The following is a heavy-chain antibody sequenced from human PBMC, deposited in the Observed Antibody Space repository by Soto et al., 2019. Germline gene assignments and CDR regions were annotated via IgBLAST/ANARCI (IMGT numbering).Heavy chain of an antibody. D-gene: IGHD2-21*02. CDR1: GFTFSSYA. J-gene: IGHJ6*02. Sequence: GSLRLSCAASGFTFSSYAMSWVRQAPGKGLEWVSAISGSGGSTYYADSVKGRFTISRDNAKNSLSLQMNSMTAEDTAVYYCAREETAWPLAYGLDVWGQGTTVTVSS. CDR3: AREETAWPLAYGLDV. CDR2: ISGSGGST. V-gene: IGHV3-23*01.